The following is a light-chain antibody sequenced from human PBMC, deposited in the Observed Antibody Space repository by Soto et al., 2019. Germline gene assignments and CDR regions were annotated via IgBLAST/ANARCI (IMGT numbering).Light chain of an antibody. Sequence: QSVLTQPPSASGSPGQSVTISCTGTSSDVGGYNYVSWYQQHPGKAPKLMIYEVSQRPSGVPDRFSGSKSDNTASLTVSGLQAEDEADYYCSSYAGSNHNWVFGGGTKVTVL. CDR1: SSDVGGYNY. CDR3: SSYAGSNHNWV. V-gene: IGLV2-8*01. CDR2: EVS. J-gene: IGLJ3*02.